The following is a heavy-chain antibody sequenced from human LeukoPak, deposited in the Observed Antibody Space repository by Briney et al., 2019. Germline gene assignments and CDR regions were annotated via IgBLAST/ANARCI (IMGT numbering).Heavy chain of an antibody. CDR2: IYYSGST. CDR1: GGSISSYY. CDR3: AGHNNWFDP. J-gene: IGHJ5*02. Sequence: SETLSLTCTVSGGSISSYYWSWIRQPPGKGLEWIGYIYYSGSTNYNLSLKSRVTISVDTSKNQFSLKLSSVTAADTAVYYCAGHNNWFDPWGQGTRVTVSS. V-gene: IGHV4-59*01.